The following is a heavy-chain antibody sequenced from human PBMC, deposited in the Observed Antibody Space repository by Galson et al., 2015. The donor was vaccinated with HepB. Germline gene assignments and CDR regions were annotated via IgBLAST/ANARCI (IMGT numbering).Heavy chain of an antibody. D-gene: IGHD3-22*01. CDR3: ATDQSSSGYYDY. CDR2: FDPEDGET. V-gene: IGHV1-24*01. J-gene: IGHJ4*02. CDR1: GSTLTELS. Sequence: SVKVSCKVSGSTLTELSMHWVRQAPGKGLEWMGGFDPEDGETIYAQKFQGRVTMTEDTSTDTAYMELSSLRSEDTAVYYCATDQSSSGYYDYWGQGTLVTVSS.